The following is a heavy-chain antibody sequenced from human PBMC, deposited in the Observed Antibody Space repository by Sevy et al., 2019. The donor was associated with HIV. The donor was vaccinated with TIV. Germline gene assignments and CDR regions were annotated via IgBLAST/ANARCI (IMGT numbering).Heavy chain of an antibody. CDR2: IWYDGSHK. D-gene: IGHD3-3*01. J-gene: IGHJ6*02. V-gene: IGHV3-33*01. Sequence: GGSLRISCVASGFTLSSHGMHWVRQAPGKGLEWVSLIWYDGSHKFYADSVKGRFTISRDNSKNTLYLQMNSLRAEDTAVYYCARTYDFWSTYYTGSYYYYGIDVWGQGTTVTVSS. CDR1: GFTLSSHG. CDR3: ARTYDFWSTYYTGSYYYYGIDV.